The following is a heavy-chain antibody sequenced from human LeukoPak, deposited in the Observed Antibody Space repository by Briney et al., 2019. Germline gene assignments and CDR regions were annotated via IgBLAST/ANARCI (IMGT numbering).Heavy chain of an antibody. J-gene: IGHJ4*02. V-gene: IGHV4-30-4*01. D-gene: IGHD3-10*01. CDR2: IYYSGST. CDR3: ATEGQLYGD. Sequence: WIRQPPGKGLEWIGYIYYSGSTYYNPSLKSRVTMSVDTSKNQFSLKLSSVTAADTAVYYCATEGQLYGDWGQGALVTVSS.